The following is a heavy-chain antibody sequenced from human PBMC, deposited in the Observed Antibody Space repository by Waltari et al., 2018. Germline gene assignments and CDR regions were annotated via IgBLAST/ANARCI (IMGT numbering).Heavy chain of an antibody. V-gene: IGHV3-74*01. CDR1: GFTFSSHW. D-gene: IGHD3-22*01. J-gene: IGHJ4*02. CDR2: INSDGSST. Sequence: EVQLVASGGGLVQPGGSLRLSCAASGFTFSSHWMYWVRQTPGKGLVWVSGINSDGSSTSYADSVKGRVTISRDNAKNTLYLQMNSLRAEDTAVYYCVGDSSGTYWGQGTQVTVSS. CDR3: VGDSSGTY.